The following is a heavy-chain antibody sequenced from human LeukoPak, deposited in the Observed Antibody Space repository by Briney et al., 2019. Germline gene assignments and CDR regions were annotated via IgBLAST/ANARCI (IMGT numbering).Heavy chain of an antibody. Sequence: ASVKVSCKASGYTFSIYNMHWVRQAPGQGLEWMGIINPSGGTSYAQKLQGRITMTRDTSTSTAYMELRSLRSDDTAVYYCARDPLRYFDWPGMDVWGQGTTVTVSS. V-gene: IGHV1-46*01. CDR3: ARDPLRYFDWPGMDV. J-gene: IGHJ6*02. CDR2: INPSGGT. D-gene: IGHD3-9*01. CDR1: GYTFSIYN.